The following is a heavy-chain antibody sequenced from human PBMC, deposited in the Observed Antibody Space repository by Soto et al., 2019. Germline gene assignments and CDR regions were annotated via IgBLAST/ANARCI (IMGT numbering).Heavy chain of an antibody. D-gene: IGHD5-12*01. V-gene: IGHV3-30*18. CDR2: ISYDGSNK. Sequence: QPGGSLRLSCAASGFTFSSYGMHWVRQAPGKGLEWVAVISYDGSNKYYADSVKGRFTISRDNSKNTLYLQMNSLRAEDTAVYYCAKAPGYSGYDLGLFDPWGQGTLVTVSS. CDR1: GFTFSSYG. J-gene: IGHJ5*02. CDR3: AKAPGYSGYDLGLFDP.